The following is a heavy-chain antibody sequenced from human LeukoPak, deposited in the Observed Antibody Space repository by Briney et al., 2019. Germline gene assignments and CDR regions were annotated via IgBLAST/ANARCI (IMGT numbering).Heavy chain of an antibody. J-gene: IGHJ4*02. D-gene: IGHD4-17*01. CDR3: ARDRGYGDSIDY. CDR1: GGSISSGSYY. Sequence: PSQTLSLTCTVSGGSISSGSYYWSWIRQPAGQGLEWIGRIYTSGSTNYNPSLNSRVTISVDTSKNQFSLKLSSVTAADTAVYYCARDRGYGDSIDYWGQGTLVTVSS. V-gene: IGHV4-61*02. CDR2: IYTSGST.